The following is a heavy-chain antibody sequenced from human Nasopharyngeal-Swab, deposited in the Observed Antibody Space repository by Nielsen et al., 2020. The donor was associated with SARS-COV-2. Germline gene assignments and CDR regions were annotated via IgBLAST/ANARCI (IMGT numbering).Heavy chain of an antibody. D-gene: IGHD4-11*01. J-gene: IGHJ3*02. CDR3: ARTRRATVTTGAFDI. CDR2: ISSNGGST. V-gene: IGHV3-64*01. CDR1: GFTFSSYA. Sequence: GESLKISCAASGFTFSSYAMHWVRQAPGKGLEYVSAISSNGGSTYYANSVKGRFTISRDNSKNTLYLQMGSLRAEDMAVYYGARTRRATVTTGAFDIWGQGTMVTVSS.